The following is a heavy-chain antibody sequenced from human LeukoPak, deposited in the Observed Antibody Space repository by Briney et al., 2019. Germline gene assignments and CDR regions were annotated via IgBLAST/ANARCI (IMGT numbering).Heavy chain of an antibody. V-gene: IGHV1-46*01. D-gene: IGHD3-10*01. CDR2: INPSGGST. CDR1: GYTFTSYY. J-gene: IGHJ4*02. CDR3: ARDSGERGSGSYLIAY. Sequence: ASVKVSCKASGYTFTSYYMHWVRQAPGQGLEWMGIINPSGGSTSSAQKFQGRVTMTRDTSTSTVYMELSSLRSEDTAVYYCARDSGERGSGSYLIAYWGQGTLVTVSS.